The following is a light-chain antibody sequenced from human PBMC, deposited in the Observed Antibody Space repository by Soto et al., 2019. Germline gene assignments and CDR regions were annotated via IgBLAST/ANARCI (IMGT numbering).Light chain of an antibody. CDR1: QGIKKY. V-gene: IGKV1-27*01. CDR2: AAS. J-gene: IGKJ1*01. CDR3: QKYDTVPWA. Sequence: DIQMTQSSSSLSASLGDRVTITCRASQGIKKYVAWYQQKPGKVPKLLIYAASSLQSGVPSRFSGSGSGTDFTLTISSLQPEDVATYYCQKYDTVPWAFGQGTKVDIK.